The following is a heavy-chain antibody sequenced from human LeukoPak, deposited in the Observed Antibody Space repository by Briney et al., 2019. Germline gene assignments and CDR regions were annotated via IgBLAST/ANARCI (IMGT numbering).Heavy chain of an antibody. J-gene: IGHJ4*02. CDR1: GYSFTSYW. D-gene: IGHD5-12*01. CDR3: ARTGDSGYVSIDY. Sequence: GESLKISCKGSGYSFTSYWIGWVRQMPGKGLEWMGIIYPGDSDTRYSPSSQGQVTISADKSISTAYLQWSSLKASDTATYYCARTGDSGYVSIDYWGQGTLVTVSS. V-gene: IGHV5-51*01. CDR2: IYPGDSDT.